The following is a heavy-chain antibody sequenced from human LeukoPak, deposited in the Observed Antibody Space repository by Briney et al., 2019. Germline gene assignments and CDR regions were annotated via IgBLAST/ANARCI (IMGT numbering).Heavy chain of an antibody. CDR1: GFTFSNYG. J-gene: IGHJ1*01. CDR2: ISYDGSNK. D-gene: IGHD6-19*01. CDR3: AKDFGSDSRGWYRYFQH. V-gene: IGHV3-30*18. Sequence: PGGSLRLSCAASGFTFSNYGMHWVRQAPGKGLEWVAIISYDGSNKYYADSVKGRFTISRDNSKNTLYLQMNSLRTEDTAVYYCAKDFGSDSRGWYRYFQHWGQGTLVTVSS.